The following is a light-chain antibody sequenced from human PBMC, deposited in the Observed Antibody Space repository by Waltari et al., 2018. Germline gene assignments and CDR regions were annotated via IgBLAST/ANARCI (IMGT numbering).Light chain of an antibody. V-gene: IGKV3-15*01. CDR3: QQYNHYYS. J-gene: IGKJ2*01. CDR2: EAS. CDR1: QRIATN. Sequence: IVLTQSPATLSVSPGEEATLSCRASQRIATNVAWYQQKPGQGPRLLISEASTRVAGVPARSSGGGSGTEFTLTISSLQSEDVAVYYWQQYNHYYSFGQGTRLEIK.